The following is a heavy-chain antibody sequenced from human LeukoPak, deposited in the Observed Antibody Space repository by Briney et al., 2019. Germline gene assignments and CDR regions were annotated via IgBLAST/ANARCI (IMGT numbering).Heavy chain of an antibody. CDR3: ARTQHSSSWSAFDI. J-gene: IGHJ3*02. CDR1: GGSLSGYY. CDR2: VHYSGTT. V-gene: IGHV4-59*01. D-gene: IGHD6-13*01. Sequence: SETLSLTCTVSGGSLSGYYWGWIRQPPGKGLEWVGYVHYSGTTNYNPSLKSRVTISLDTSKNQFSLKLRSLTAADTAMYYCARTQHSSSWSAFDIWGQGTMVSVSS.